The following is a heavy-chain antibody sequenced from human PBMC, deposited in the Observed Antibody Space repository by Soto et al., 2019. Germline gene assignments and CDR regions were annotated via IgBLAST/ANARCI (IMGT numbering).Heavy chain of an antibody. V-gene: IGHV3-33*01. CDR1: GFTFSSYG. J-gene: IGHJ4*02. D-gene: IGHD2-2*01. CDR2: IWYDGSNK. Sequence: GGSLRLSCAASGFTFSSYGMHWVRQAPGKGLEWVAVIWYDGSNKYYADSVKGRFTISRDNSKNTLYLQMNSLRAEDTAVYYCARGGDIVVVPADYSSGWYEDYWGQGTLVTVSS. CDR3: ARGGDIVVVPADYSSGWYEDY.